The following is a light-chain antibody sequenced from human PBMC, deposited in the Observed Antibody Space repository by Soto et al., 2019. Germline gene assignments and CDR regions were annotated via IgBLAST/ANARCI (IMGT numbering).Light chain of an antibody. Sequence: EIVLTQSPGTLSLPPGERATLSCRASQSVSSSSLAWYQHKPGQAPRLLIYDAFSRATDIPDRFSGSGSGTDFTLTISRLEPEDLAVYYCQHYGSSPPKYTFGQGTKLEI. CDR2: DAF. CDR1: QSVSSSS. J-gene: IGKJ2*01. V-gene: IGKV3-20*01. CDR3: QHYGSSPPKYT.